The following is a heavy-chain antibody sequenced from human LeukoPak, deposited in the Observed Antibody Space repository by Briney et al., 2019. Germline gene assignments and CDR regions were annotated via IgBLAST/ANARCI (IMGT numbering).Heavy chain of an antibody. J-gene: IGHJ4*02. CDR2: ISSSSSYI. Sequence: PGGSLRLSCAASGFIFSTYNMNWVRQAPGKGLEWVSSISSSSSYIYYADSVKGRFTISRDNAKNSLYLQMNSLRAEDTAVYYCASSSYDYVWGSYGPYYYFDYWGQGTLVTVSS. CDR3: ASSSYDYVWGSYGPYYYFDY. CDR1: GFIFSTYN. V-gene: IGHV3-21*01. D-gene: IGHD3-16*01.